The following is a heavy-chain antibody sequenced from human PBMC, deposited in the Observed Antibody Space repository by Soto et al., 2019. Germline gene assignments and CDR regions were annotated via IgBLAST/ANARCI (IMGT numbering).Heavy chain of an antibody. CDR1: GYTFNSCA. CDR3: AKTPLTILPAIFWFHL. D-gene: IGHD3-3*01. CDR2: ISASGDST. V-gene: IGHV3-23*01. Sequence: GGTLRLSCAASGYTFNSCAMSWVRQGPGKWLEWVSAISASGDSTYYADAVKGRFTISRDNSKNTLYLEMNSLRAEDTALYYCAKTPLTILPAIFWFHLWGPGXLVTV. J-gene: IGHJ5*02.